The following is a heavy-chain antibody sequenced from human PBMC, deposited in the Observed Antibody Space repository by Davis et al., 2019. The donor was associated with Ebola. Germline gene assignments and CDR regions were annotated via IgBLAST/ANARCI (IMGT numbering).Heavy chain of an antibody. J-gene: IGHJ6*02. CDR1: GGTFSSYA. CDR2: IIPIFGTA. Sequence: SVKVSCKASGGTFSSYAISWVRQAPGQGLEWMGGIIPIFGTANYAQKFQGRVTITADESTSTAYMELSSLRSEDTAVYYCASLGGDILTGYYYYGMDVWGQGTTVTVSS. D-gene: IGHD3-9*01. CDR3: ASLGGDILTGYYYYGMDV. V-gene: IGHV1-69*13.